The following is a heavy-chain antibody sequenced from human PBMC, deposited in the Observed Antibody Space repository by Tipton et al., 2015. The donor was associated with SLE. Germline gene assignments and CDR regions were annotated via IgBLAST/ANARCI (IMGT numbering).Heavy chain of an antibody. V-gene: IGHV3-21*01. CDR2: IGVSASNT. CDR3: ARERSDDAFDI. CDR1: GFTFSSSG. Sequence: SLRLSCAASGFTFSSSGMTWVRQAPGKGLEWVSAIGVSASNTDYADSVKGRFTISRDNAKNSLYLQMNSLRAEDTAVYYCARERSDDAFDIWGQGIMVTVSS. J-gene: IGHJ3*02. D-gene: IGHD4-17*01.